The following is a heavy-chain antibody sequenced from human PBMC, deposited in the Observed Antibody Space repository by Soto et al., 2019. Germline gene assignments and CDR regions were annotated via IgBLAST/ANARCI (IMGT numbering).Heavy chain of an antibody. CDR3: ARDDSFAFDI. J-gene: IGHJ3*02. D-gene: IGHD2-21*01. Sequence: EVQLVESGGGLVQPGGSLRLSCAASGFTFTSYSMNWVRQALGKGLEWVSYIRGTTHYADSVKGRFTISRDNARSSLYLQMNSLRADDTAVYYCARDDSFAFDIWGQGTMVTVSS. CDR1: GFTFTSYS. CDR2: IRGTT. V-gene: IGHV3-48*01.